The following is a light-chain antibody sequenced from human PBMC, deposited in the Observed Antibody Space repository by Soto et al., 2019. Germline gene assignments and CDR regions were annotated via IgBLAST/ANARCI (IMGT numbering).Light chain of an antibody. CDR1: QNIDNY. CDR3: QQSSSSPPIT. V-gene: IGKV1-39*01. J-gene: IGKJ5*01. Sequence: DIHLTQSPSSLSASLGDRVTISCRASQNIDNYLHWYQQKSGKAPEALIYAASSLRDGVSSRFSGSRYGTEFTLTINNLQPEDFATYYCQQSSSSPPITFGQGTRLDI. CDR2: AAS.